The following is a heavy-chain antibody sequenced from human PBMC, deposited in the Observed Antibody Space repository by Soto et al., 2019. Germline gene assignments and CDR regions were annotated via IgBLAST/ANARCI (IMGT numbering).Heavy chain of an antibody. Sequence: ASVKVSCKASGYTFTSYYMHWVRQAPGQGLEWMGIINPSGGSTSYAQKFQGRVTMTRDTSTSTVYMELSSLRSEDTAVYYCAREGGSSSSVDYDYYGTDVWGQGTTVTVSS. CDR2: INPSGGST. CDR1: GYTFTSYY. V-gene: IGHV1-46*01. J-gene: IGHJ6*02. CDR3: AREGGSSSSVDYDYYGTDV. D-gene: IGHD6-6*01.